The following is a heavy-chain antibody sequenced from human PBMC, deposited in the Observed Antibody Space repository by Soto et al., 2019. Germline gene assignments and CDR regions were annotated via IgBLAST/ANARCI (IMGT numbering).Heavy chain of an antibody. D-gene: IGHD6-13*01. CDR1: GFTVSSYA. CDR2: ISGSGGST. V-gene: IGHV3-23*01. J-gene: IGHJ4*02. CDR3: AKVVAAAGFY. Sequence: GGSLGLACAASGFTVSSYAMSGVRQAPGKGLEWVSAISGSGGSTYYADSVKGRFTISRDNSKNTLYLQMNSLRAEDTAVYYCAKVVAAAGFYWGQGTTVTVSS.